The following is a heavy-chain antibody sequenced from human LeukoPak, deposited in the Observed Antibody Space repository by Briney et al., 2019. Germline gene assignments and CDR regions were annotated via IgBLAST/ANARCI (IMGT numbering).Heavy chain of an antibody. CDR1: GYTFSGYY. J-gene: IGHJ4*02. V-gene: IGHV1-2*06. CDR3: ARQVYDTSDYHYFDY. CDR2: INPKSGDT. D-gene: IGHD3-22*01. Sequence: GASVKVSCKTSGYTFSGYYIHRVRQAPGQGLEWMGRINPKSGDTNYAQRFLGRVTMTRDTSISTAYIDLSRLKSDDTAVYYCARQVYDTSDYHYFDYWGQGALVTVSS.